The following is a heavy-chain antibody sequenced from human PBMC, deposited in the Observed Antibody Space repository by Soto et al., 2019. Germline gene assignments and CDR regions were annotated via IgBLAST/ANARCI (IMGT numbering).Heavy chain of an antibody. D-gene: IGHD1-7*01. Sequence: QLQLQESGPGLVRPSETLSLTCTVSGGSVASRAYYWSWVRQPPGKGLEWIGTIYYSGTTYFNPSLKSRVTIPLDTSKSQFSPKLHSATAAYTAMYSRVTPELRHDPFDIWGPGAMVTVSS. V-gene: IGHV4-39*01. CDR2: IYYSGTT. J-gene: IGHJ3*02. CDR1: GGSVASRAYY. CDR3: VTPELRHDPFDI.